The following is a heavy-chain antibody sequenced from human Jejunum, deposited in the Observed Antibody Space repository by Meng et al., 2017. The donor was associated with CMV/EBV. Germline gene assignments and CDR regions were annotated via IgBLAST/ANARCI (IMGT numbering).Heavy chain of an antibody. D-gene: IGHD2-2*01. CDR1: EFTVRTNY. V-gene: IGHV3-53*01. CDR2: IYSGSST. Sequence: EGQLVESGGGLIQPGGSLRLSCAASEFTVRTNYMSWVRQAPGKGLEWVSVIYSGSSTYYADSVKGRFTISRDNAKNSLYLQMDSLRVEDTAVYYCARWGPSCYADYWGQGTLVTVSS. CDR3: ARWGPSCYADY. J-gene: IGHJ4*02.